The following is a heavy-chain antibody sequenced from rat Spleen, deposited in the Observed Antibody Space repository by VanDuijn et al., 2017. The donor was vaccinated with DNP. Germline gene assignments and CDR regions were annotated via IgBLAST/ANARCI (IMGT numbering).Heavy chain of an antibody. V-gene: IGHV3-1*01. D-gene: IGHD1-5*01. CDR2: ISYSGNT. CDR3: ARWNIGTSTLDY. CDR1: GYSITSNY. Sequence: EVQLQESGPGLVKPSQSLSLTCSVTGYSITSNYWGWIRKFPGNKMEYIGHISYSGNTNFNPSLKSRISITRDTSKNQFFLQLSSVTTEDTATYYCARWNIGTSTLDYWGQGVMVTVSS. J-gene: IGHJ2*01.